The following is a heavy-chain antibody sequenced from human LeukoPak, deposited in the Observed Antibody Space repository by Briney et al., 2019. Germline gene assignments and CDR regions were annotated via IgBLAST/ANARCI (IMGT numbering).Heavy chain of an antibody. J-gene: IGHJ6*02. CDR3: ARPADPNYYYYYGMDV. D-gene: IGHD2-2*01. Sequence: PGGSLRLSCAASGFTFDDYGMSWVRQAPGKGLEWVSGINWNGGSTGYADSVKGRFTISRDNAKNSLYLQMNSLRAEDTALYHCARPADPNYYYYYGMDVWGQGTTVTVSS. V-gene: IGHV3-20*01. CDR2: INWNGGST. CDR1: GFTFDDYG.